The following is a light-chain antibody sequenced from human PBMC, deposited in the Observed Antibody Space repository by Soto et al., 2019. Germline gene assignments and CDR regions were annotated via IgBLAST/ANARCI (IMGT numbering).Light chain of an antibody. Sequence: QSAPTQPASVSGSPGQSITISCTGASSDVGYSNHVSWYQQHPGKVPKLIIYDVNNRPSGVSDRFSGSKSGNTASLTISGLQSEDDGDYYCSSYTSSDPLVFGGGTKLTVL. J-gene: IGLJ3*02. CDR2: DVN. CDR3: SSYTSSDPLV. V-gene: IGLV2-14*01. CDR1: SSDVGYSNH.